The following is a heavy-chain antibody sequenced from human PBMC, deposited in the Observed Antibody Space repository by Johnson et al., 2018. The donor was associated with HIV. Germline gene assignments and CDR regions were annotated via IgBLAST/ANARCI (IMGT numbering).Heavy chain of an antibody. Sequence: MQLVESGGGLVKPGGSLRLSCAASGFIFSNAWMSWVRQAPGKGLEWAGHIKNKADGGTTDYAALVKGRFTISRDDSKNTLYLQMNSLKTEDTAVYYCTTGISWYGAITFDIWGQGTMVTVSS. J-gene: IGHJ3*02. CDR2: IKNKADGGTT. V-gene: IGHV3-15*01. CDR3: TTGISWYGAITFDI. D-gene: IGHD3-10*01. CDR1: GFIFSNAW.